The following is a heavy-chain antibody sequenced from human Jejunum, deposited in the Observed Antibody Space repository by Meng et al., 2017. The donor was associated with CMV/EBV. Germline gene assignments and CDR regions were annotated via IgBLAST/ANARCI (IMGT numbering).Heavy chain of an antibody. J-gene: IGHJ4*01. Sequence: EVQLLGLGGGLGPPGGSLRLSCAASGFTIITYDMIWVRQAPGKGLEWVSTISASGAGTYYADSVKGRFTISRDPSKNTLYLQMNSLTTEDTAVYFCVTNSGGLSYWGHGTLVTVSS. CDR2: ISASGAGT. CDR3: VTNSGGLSY. D-gene: IGHD6-19*01. CDR1: GFTIITYD. V-gene: IGHV3-23*01.